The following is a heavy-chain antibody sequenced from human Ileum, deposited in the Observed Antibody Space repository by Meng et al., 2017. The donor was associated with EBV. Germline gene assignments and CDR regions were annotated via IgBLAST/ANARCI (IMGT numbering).Heavy chain of an antibody. CDR2: IYYSGST. D-gene: IGHD2-2*01. V-gene: IGHV4-39*01. CDR3: ARSIVVVPAAIYY. Sequence: QLLVRGSGPGPVKPSETRSLTCTVSGGSIRSSSYYWGWIRQPPGKGLEWIGSIYYSGSTYYNPSLKSRVTISVDTSKNQFSLKLSSVTAADTAVYYCARSIVVVPAAIYYWGQGTLVTVSS. CDR1: GGSIRSSSYY. J-gene: IGHJ4*02.